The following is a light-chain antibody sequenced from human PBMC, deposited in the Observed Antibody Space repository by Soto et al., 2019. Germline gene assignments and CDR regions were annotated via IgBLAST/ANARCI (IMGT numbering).Light chain of an antibody. CDR3: QQYGNSPLT. V-gene: IGKV3-20*01. Sequence: EVVLTQSPGTLSLSPGERATLSCRASQSVTNNYLAWYQQRPGLAPRLLIYGASTRTAGIPDRFAGSGSGTDFTLTISKLEPEDFALFYCQQYGNSPLTFGGGTKVDIK. J-gene: IGKJ4*01. CDR2: GAS. CDR1: QSVTNNY.